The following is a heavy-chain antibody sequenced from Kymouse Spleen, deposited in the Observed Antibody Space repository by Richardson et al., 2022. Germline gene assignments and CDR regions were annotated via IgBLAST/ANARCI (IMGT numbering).Heavy chain of an antibody. D-gene: IGHD6-19*01. Sequence: QVQLQQWGAGLLKPSETLSLTCAVYGGSFSGYYWSWIRQPPGKGLEWIGEINHSGSTNYNPSLKSRVTISVDTSKNQFSLKLSSVTAADTAVYYCARIYSSGCHFDYWGQGTLVTVSS. J-gene: IGHJ4*02. CDR1: GGSFSGYY. V-gene: IGHV4-34*01. CDR3: ARIYSSGCHFDY. CDR2: INHSGST.